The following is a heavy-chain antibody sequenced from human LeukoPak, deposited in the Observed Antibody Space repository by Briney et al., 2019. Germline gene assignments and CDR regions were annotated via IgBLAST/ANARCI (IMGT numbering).Heavy chain of an antibody. J-gene: IGHJ4*02. V-gene: IGHV1-69*13. Sequence: SVKVSCKASGGTFSSYAISWVRQAPGQGLEWMGGIIPIFGTANYAQKFQGRVTITADESTSTAYMELSSLRSEDTAVYYCARGQAYCGGDCYHYFDYWGQGTLVTVSS. CDR1: GGTFSSYA. D-gene: IGHD2-21*02. CDR2: IIPIFGTA. CDR3: ARGQAYCGGDCYHYFDY.